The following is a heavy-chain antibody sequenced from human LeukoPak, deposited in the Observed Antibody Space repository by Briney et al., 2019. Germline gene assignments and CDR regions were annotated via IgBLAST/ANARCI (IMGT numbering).Heavy chain of an antibody. Sequence: GGSLRLSCATSGFSLSTYAMHWVRQAPGKGLQWVSYISSSSTTIHYADSVKGRFTISRDNAKNSLYLQMNSLRAEDTAVYYCARDQGSSWYTDYWGQGTLVTVSS. CDR3: ARDQGSSWYTDY. D-gene: IGHD6-13*01. J-gene: IGHJ4*02. CDR1: GFSLSTYA. CDR2: ISSSSTTI. V-gene: IGHV3-48*04.